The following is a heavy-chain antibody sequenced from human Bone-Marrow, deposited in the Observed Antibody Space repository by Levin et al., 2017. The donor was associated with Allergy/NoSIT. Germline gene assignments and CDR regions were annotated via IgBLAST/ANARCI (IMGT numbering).Heavy chain of an antibody. V-gene: IGHV3-20*04. Sequence: PGGSLRLSCGASGFIFDDYGMNWVRQAPGKGLEWVAHINWNGGSTVYADSVKGRFTISRDGAKSSLYLQMTNLRAEDTAFYYSAEVGGILGATDAFDIWGQGTMVTVSS. CDR2: INWNGGST. D-gene: IGHD1-26*01. J-gene: IGHJ3*02. CDR1: GFIFDDYG. CDR3: AEVGGILGATDAFDI.